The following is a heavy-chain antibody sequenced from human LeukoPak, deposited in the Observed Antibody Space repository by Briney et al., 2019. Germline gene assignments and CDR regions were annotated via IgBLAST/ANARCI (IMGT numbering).Heavy chain of an antibody. Sequence: SETLSLTCTVSGGSISSYYWSWIRQPPGKGLEWIGYIYYSGSTNYNPSLKSRVTISVDTSKNLFSLKLSSVTAADTAVYYCARRTYYYDSSGYYYERYYYYYGMDVWGQGTTVTVSS. CDR3: ARRTYYYDSSGYYYERYYYYYGMDV. CDR1: GGSISSYY. V-gene: IGHV4-59*01. CDR2: IYYSGST. J-gene: IGHJ6*02. D-gene: IGHD3-22*01.